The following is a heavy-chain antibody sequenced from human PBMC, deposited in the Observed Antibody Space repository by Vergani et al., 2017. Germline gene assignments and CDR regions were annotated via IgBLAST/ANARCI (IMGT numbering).Heavy chain of an antibody. V-gene: IGHV1-8*03. Sequence: QVQLVQSGAEVKKPGSSVKVSCKASGGTFSSFGINWVRQAPGQGLEWMGGMNPNSGNTGYAQKFQGRVTITRNTSISTAYMELSSLRSEDTAVYYCARLRIVGATDYYYGMDVWGQGTTVTVSS. CDR2: MNPNSGNT. J-gene: IGHJ6*02. CDR3: ARLRIVGATDYYYGMDV. D-gene: IGHD1-26*01. CDR1: GGTFSSFG.